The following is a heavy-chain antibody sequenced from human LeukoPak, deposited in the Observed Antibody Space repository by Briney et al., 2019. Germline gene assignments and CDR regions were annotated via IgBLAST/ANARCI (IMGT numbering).Heavy chain of an antibody. D-gene: IGHD3-10*01. CDR2: IYYSGST. J-gene: IGHJ5*02. V-gene: IGHV4-39*07. Sequence: SETLSLTCTVSGGSISSSSYYWGWIRQPPGKGLEWIGSIYYSGSTNYNPSLKSRVTISLDMSKNQFSLNLTSVTAADTAVYYCARRSGSYQITNWFDPWGQGTLVTVSS. CDR1: GGSISSSSYY. CDR3: ARRSGSYQITNWFDP.